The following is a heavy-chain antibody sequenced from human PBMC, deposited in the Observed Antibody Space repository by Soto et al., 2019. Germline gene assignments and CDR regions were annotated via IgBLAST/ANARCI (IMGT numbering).Heavy chain of an antibody. CDR3: ATSVRGGYYYYMDV. V-gene: IGHV4-59*08. J-gene: IGHJ6*03. CDR1: GGSISSYD. CDR2: IHYSGST. D-gene: IGHD3-10*01. Sequence: PXETLSLTCSVSGGSISSYDLSWIRQPPGKGLECIGYIHYSGSTNYNPSLKSRVTISVDTSKSQFSLKLSSVTAADTAVYYCATSVRGGYYYYMDVWGEGTTVTVSS.